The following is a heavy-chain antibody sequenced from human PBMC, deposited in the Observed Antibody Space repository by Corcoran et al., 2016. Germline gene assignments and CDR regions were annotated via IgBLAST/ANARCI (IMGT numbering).Heavy chain of an antibody. V-gene: IGHV1-69*06. CDR1: GGTFSSYA. CDR3: ARAPIVGVPAASFPSLGGSWFDP. CDR2: IIPIFGTA. J-gene: IGHJ5*02. D-gene: IGHD2-2*01. Sequence: QVQLVQSGAEVKKPGSSVKVSCKASGGTFSSYAISWVRQAPGQGLEWMGGIIPIFGTANYAQKFQGRVTITADKSTSTAYMELSSLRSEDTAVYYCARAPIVGVPAASFPSLGGSWFDPWGQGTLVTVSS.